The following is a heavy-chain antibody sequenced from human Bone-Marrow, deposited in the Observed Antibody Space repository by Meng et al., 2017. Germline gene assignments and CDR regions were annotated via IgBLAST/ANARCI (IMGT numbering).Heavy chain of an antibody. D-gene: IGHD2-15*01. CDR1: GGSFSDYY. CDR2: INHSGST. Sequence: SETLSLTCVVSGGSFSDYYWSWIRQPPGKGLEWIGEINHSGSTNYNPSLESRATISVDTSQNNLSLKLSSVTAADSAVYYCARDPYVVVVAATTGSGYYFDYWGQGTLVTVSS. V-gene: IGHV4-34*01. CDR3: ARDPYVVVVAATTGSGYYFDY. J-gene: IGHJ4*02.